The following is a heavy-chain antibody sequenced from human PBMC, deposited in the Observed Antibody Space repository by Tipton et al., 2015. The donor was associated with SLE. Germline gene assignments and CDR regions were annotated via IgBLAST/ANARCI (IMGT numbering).Heavy chain of an antibody. Sequence: TLSLTCTVSGGSISSGSYYWSWIRQPAGKGLEWIGHINTSGSTNYNPSLKSRVTISVDTSKNQFSLKLSSVTAADTAVYYCAGGGLRDIVVVPAAQGAFDIWGQGTMATVSS. CDR2: INTSGST. CDR3: AGGGLRDIVVVPAAQGAFDI. V-gene: IGHV4-61*09. J-gene: IGHJ3*02. CDR1: GGSISSGSYY. D-gene: IGHD2-2*01.